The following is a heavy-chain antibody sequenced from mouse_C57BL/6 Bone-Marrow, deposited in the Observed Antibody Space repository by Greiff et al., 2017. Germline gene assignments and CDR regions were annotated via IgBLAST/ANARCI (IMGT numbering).Heavy chain of an antibody. Sequence: QVQLQQSGAELVKPGASVKISCKASGYAFSSYWMNWVKQRPGKGLEWIGQIYPGDGDTNYNGKFKGKATLTADKSSSTAYMQLSSLTSEDSAVYFCARGSWVLAWFAYWGQGTLVTVSA. D-gene: IGHD4-1*01. CDR3: ARGSWVLAWFAY. V-gene: IGHV1-80*01. J-gene: IGHJ3*01. CDR2: IYPGDGDT. CDR1: GYAFSSYW.